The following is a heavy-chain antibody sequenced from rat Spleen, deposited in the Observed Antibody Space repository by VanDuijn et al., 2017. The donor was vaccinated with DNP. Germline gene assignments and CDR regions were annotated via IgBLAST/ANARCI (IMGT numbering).Heavy chain of an antibody. D-gene: IGHD4-3*01. Sequence: EVKLVESGGGLVQPGKSLKLSCTASGFNFNNYWMGWVRQAPGKGLEWIGEIDKDSSPKKYNPSLKDKCTISRDNAQNTLYLQMGKLESEDTAIYYCVREKFGVDYWGQGVMVTVSS. J-gene: IGHJ2*01. CDR1: GFNFNNYW. V-gene: IGHV4-2*01. CDR2: IDKDSSPK. CDR3: VREKFGVDY.